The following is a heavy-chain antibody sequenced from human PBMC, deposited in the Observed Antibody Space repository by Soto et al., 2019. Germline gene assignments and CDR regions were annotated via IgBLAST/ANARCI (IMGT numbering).Heavy chain of an antibody. V-gene: IGHV1-2*02. CDR2: INPNSGGT. D-gene: IGHD5-18*01. CDR3: ARVDGYSYGLGGGY. Sequence: QVQLVQSGAEVKKPGASVKVSCKASGYTFTANYMHWVRQAPGQGLEWVGWINPNSGGTNYAQEFQGRVTMTRDTSINTAYTELSRMRSDDTAVYYCARVDGYSYGLGGGYWGQGTLVTVSA. J-gene: IGHJ4*02. CDR1: GYTFTANY.